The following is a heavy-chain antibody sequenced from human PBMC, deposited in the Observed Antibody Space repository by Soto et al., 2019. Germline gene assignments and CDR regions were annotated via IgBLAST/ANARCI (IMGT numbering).Heavy chain of an antibody. V-gene: IGHV4-39*01. CDR3: ARHFGVQYRRSPLWWFDP. Sequence: PSETLSLTCTVSGASIGSSSFYWGWIRQPPGKGLESIANIYYDGSTYYNPSLKSRVTISVDTSKNQFSLRLNSVTAADTAVYYCARHFGVQYRRSPLWWFDPWGQGTLVTVSS. J-gene: IGHJ5*02. CDR1: GASIGSSSFY. CDR2: IYYDGST. D-gene: IGHD3-16*01.